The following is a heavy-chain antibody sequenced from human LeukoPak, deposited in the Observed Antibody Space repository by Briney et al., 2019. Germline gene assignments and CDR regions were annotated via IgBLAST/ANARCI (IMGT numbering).Heavy chain of an antibody. CDR2: IYTSGST. Sequence: SETLSLTCTVSGGSISGGSYYWSWIRQPAGKGLEWIGRIYTSGSTDYNPSLKSRVTISLDMSKNQLSLKLSSVTAADTAVYYRASNYGGNSRAYDTFDIWGQGTMVTVSS. V-gene: IGHV4-61*02. J-gene: IGHJ3*02. CDR1: GGSISGGSYY. D-gene: IGHD4-23*01. CDR3: ASNYGGNSRAYDTFDI.